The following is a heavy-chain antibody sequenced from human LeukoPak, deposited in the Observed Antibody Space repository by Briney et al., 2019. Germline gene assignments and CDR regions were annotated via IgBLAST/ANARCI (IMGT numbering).Heavy chain of an antibody. CDR3: ARTIRYFDWFHY. CDR2: IIPIFGTA. Sequence: ASVKVSCKASGGTFSSYAISWVRQAPGQGLEWMGRIIPIFGTANYAQKFQGRVTITTDESTSTAYMERSSLRSEDTAVYYCARTIRYFDWFHYWGQGTLVTVSS. J-gene: IGHJ4*02. CDR1: GGTFSSYA. V-gene: IGHV1-69*05. D-gene: IGHD3-9*01.